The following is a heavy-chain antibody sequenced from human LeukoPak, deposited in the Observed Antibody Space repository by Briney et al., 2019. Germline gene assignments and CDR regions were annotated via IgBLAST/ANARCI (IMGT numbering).Heavy chain of an antibody. D-gene: IGHD5-24*01. V-gene: IGHV4-59*12. Sequence: SETLSLTCTVSGGSISSYYWSWIRQPPGKGLEWIGYIYYSGSTNYNPSLKSRVTISVDTSKNQFSLKLSSVTAADTAVYYCAIEMATIAAFDIWGQGTMVTVSS. CDR2: IYYSGST. CDR1: GGSISSYY. J-gene: IGHJ3*02. CDR3: AIEMATIAAFDI.